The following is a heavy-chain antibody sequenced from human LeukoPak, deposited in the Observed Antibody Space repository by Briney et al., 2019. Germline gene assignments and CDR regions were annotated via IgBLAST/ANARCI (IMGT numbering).Heavy chain of an antibody. D-gene: IGHD3-22*01. CDR3: SRGLDSRKLGY. CDR2: IHPSGML. J-gene: IGHJ4*02. Sequence: PSETLSLTCTVSGASFNSDDQYWNWLRQSPGRGLEWIGSIHPSGMLYNNPSLESRVTMSRDTSKNQFSLNLNSVTAADTVVYFCSRGLDSRKLGYWGQGILVTVSS. CDR1: GASFNSDDQY. V-gene: IGHV4-31*03.